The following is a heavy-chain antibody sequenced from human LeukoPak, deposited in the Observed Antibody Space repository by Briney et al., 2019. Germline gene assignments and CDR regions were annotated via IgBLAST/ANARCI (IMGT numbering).Heavy chain of an antibody. J-gene: IGHJ4*02. CDR3: AGGGGWLVEN. D-gene: IGHD6-19*01. CDR1: GFTFSGYW. Sequence: GGSLRLSCAGSGFTFSGYWMTSVRQAPGRGLEWVANIKQDGSEQYYVDSVKGRFTISRDNAKNSLYLQMNSLRADDTAVYYCAGGGGWLVENWGQGTLVTVSS. V-gene: IGHV3-7*01. CDR2: IKQDGSEQ.